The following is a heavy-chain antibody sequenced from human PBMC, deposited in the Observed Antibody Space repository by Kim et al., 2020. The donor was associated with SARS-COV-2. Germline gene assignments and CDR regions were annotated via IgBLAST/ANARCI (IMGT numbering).Heavy chain of an antibody. D-gene: IGHD3-22*01. CDR2: ISYDGSNK. CDR1: GFTFSSYA. Sequence: LSLTCAASGFTFSSYAMHWVRQAPGKGLEWVAVISYDGSNKYYADSVKGRFTISRDNSKNTLYLQMNSLRAEDTAVYYCARGQYYYDSSGSAFDYWG. V-gene: IGHV3-30-3*01. CDR3: ARGQYYYDSSGSAFDY. J-gene: IGHJ4*01.